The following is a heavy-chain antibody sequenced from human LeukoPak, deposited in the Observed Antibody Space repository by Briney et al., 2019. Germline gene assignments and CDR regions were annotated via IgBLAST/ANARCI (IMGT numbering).Heavy chain of an antibody. CDR2: INTNTGNP. CDR3: ARDLYSSRTNDAFVI. J-gene: IGHJ3*02. D-gene: IGHD6-13*01. V-gene: IGHV7-4-1*02. Sequence: GASVKVSCKASGYTFTSYAMNWVRQAPGQGLEWMGWINTNTGNPTYAQGFTGRFVFSLDTSVSTAYLQISSLKAEDTAVYYCARDLYSSRTNDAFVIWGQGTMVTVSS. CDR1: GYTFTSYA.